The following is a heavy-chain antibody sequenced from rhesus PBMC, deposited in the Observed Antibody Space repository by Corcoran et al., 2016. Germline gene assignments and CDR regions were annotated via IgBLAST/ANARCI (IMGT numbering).Heavy chain of an antibody. CDR1: GGSISDSYR. CDR2: KYGTSTST. D-gene: IGHD3-16*01. CDR3: ARALYYCSGTYYYYFDY. J-gene: IGHJ4*01. Sequence: QLQLQESGPGLVKPSETLSLTCAVSGGSISDSYRWSWIRQPPGKGLEWIGYKYGTSTSTNYNPSPKSRVPISTDTSKDQFSLKLTSVTAADTAVYYCARALYYCSGTYYYYFDYWGQGVLVTVSS. V-gene: IGHV4S10*01.